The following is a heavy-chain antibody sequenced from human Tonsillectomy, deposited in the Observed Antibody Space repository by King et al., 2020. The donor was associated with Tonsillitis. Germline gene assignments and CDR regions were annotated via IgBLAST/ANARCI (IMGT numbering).Heavy chain of an antibody. V-gene: IGHV4-39*01. Sequence: QLQESGPGLVKPSGTLSLTCTVSCGSISSSYYYWGWIRQPPGEGLEWIGTFYYSGGTYYNPSLKSRVTMSVDTSKNQFSLKLNSVTAADTAMYYCARHIIVNLLNWFDPWGQGTLVTVSS. CDR1: CGSISSSYYY. J-gene: IGHJ5*02. D-gene: IGHD2/OR15-2a*01. CDR3: ARHIIVNLLNWFDP. CDR2: FYYSGGT.